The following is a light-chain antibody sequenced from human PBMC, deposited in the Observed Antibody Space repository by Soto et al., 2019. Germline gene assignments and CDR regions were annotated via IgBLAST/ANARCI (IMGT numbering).Light chain of an antibody. J-gene: IGKJ5*01. CDR3: QQYGSSIT. V-gene: IGKV3-20*01. CDR2: GTS. CDR1: QSVSSWF. Sequence: EVVLSQSPGTLSLSPGARATLSCRASQSVSSWFLGWVQHKPGQAPRLLIYGTSRRASGISDRFSGSGSGTDFSLTISRLEPEDSAVYYCQQYGSSITFGQGTRLEIK.